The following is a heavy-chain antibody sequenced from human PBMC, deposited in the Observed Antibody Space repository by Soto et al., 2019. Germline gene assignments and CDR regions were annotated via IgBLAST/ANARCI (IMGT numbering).Heavy chain of an antibody. CDR3: AKDVITMVRGVISYYGMDV. Sequence: EVQLVESGGGLVQPGRSLRLSCAASGFTFDDYAMHWVRQAPGKGLEWVSGISWNSGSIGYADSVKGRFTISRDNAKNALYLQRNSVRAEDTALYYCAKDVITMVRGVISYYGMDVWGQGTTVTVSS. D-gene: IGHD3-10*01. V-gene: IGHV3-9*01. J-gene: IGHJ6*02. CDR1: GFTFDDYA. CDR2: ISWNSGSI.